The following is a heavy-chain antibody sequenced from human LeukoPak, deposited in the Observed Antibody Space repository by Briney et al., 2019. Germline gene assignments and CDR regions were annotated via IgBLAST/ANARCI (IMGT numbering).Heavy chain of an antibody. CDR3: ARDKIMDSGYDA. CDR1: GFTFSSYA. Sequence: GGSLRLSCAASGFTFSSYAMHWVRQAPGKGLEWMSVISYDGSNKYFADSVKGRFTISRDNAKNSLYLQMNSLRAEDTAVYYCARDKIMDSGYDAWGQGTLVTVSS. D-gene: IGHD5-12*01. CDR2: ISYDGSNK. J-gene: IGHJ5*02. V-gene: IGHV3-30*04.